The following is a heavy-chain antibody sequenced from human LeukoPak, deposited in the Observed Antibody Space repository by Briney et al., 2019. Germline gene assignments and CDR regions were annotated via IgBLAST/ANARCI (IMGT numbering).Heavy chain of an antibody. CDR2: INPDGSTT. Sequence: GGSLRLSCAASGFTFDDYGMSWVRQAPGKGLVWVSFINPDGSTTNYADSVKGRFTISRDNAKNALYLQMNSLRAEDTAVYYCARAWSRVDPFDMWGQGTMVTVSS. CDR3: ARAWSRVDPFDM. V-gene: IGHV3-74*01. D-gene: IGHD2-8*02. CDR1: GFTFDDYG. J-gene: IGHJ3*02.